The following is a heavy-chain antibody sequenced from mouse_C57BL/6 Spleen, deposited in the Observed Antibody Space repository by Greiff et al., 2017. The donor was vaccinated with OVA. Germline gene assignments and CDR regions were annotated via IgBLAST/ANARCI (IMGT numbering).Heavy chain of an antibody. Sequence: QVQLQQPGAELVKPGASVKLSCKASGYTFTSYWMHWVKQRPGRGLEWIGRVDPYSGGTRYNEKFKSKATLTVDKSSSTAYMQLISLTSEDSAVYAGARSGGYYYSSRLMDYWGQGTSVTVSS. D-gene: IGHD1-1*01. V-gene: IGHV1-72*01. CDR3: ARSGGYYYSSRLMDY. CDR2: VDPYSGGT. CDR1: GYTFTSYW. J-gene: IGHJ4*01.